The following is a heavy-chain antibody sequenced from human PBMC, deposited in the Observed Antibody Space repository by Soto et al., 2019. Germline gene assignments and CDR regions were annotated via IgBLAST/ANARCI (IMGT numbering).Heavy chain of an antibody. Sequence: ASVKVSCKASGYTFTSYYMHWVRQAPGQGLEWMGIINPSGGSTGYAEKFHGRVTMTRDTSTSTVYMELSSLRSEDTAVYYCAKEVGGSYGLWGQGTLVTVSS. V-gene: IGHV1-46*03. CDR1: GYTFTSYY. CDR2: INPSGGST. J-gene: IGHJ4*02. CDR3: AKEVGGSYGL. D-gene: IGHD1-26*01.